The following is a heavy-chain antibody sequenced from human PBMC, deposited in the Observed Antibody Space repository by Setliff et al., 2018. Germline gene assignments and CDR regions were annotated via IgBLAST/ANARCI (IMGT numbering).Heavy chain of an antibody. CDR1: GDSIRSSRYY. CDR2: INHSGTT. CDR3: RFWSGYYNNDYWYFDL. D-gene: IGHD3-3*01. V-gene: IGHV4-39*07. J-gene: IGHJ2*01. Sequence: PSETLSLTCTVSGDSIRSSRYYWGWIRQSPGKGLDWIGEINHSGTTNYDPSLEGRISISVDTSKRQFSLKLSSVTAADMAVYYCRFWSGYYNNDYWYFDLWGRGTLVTVSS.